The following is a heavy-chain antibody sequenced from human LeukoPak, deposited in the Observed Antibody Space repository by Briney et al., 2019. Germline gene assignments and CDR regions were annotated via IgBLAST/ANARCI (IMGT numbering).Heavy chain of an antibody. CDR2: ISGSGGST. D-gene: IGHD4-17*01. Sequence: GGSLRLSCAASGFTFSSYAMSWDRQAPGKGLEWVSAISGSGGSTYYADSVKGRFTISRDNSRNTLYLQMNSLRAEDTAVYYCAKASVTTVIRGAFDIWGQGTMVTVSS. J-gene: IGHJ3*02. V-gene: IGHV3-23*01. CDR1: GFTFSSYA. CDR3: AKASVTTVIRGAFDI.